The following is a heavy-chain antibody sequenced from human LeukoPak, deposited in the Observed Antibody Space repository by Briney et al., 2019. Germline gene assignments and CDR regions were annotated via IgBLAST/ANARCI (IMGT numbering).Heavy chain of an antibody. D-gene: IGHD4-17*01. CDR1: GGSINNYY. CDR2: IYDNENT. CDR3: ARHLGHDYGDYLMIYYFDL. V-gene: IGHV4-59*08. J-gene: IGHJ4*02. Sequence: SETLSLTCTLSGGSINNYYWSWIRQPPGKGLEWIGYIYDNENTNYNSSLKSRVTMSVDTSKNQFSLRLSSVTAADTAVYYCARHLGHDYGDYLMIYYFDLWGQGTLVTVSS.